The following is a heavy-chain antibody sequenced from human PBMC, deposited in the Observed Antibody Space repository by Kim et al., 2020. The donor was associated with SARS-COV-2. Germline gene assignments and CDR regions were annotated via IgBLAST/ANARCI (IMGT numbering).Heavy chain of an antibody. V-gene: IGHV1-69*13. CDR1: GGTFSSYA. CDR2: IIPIFGTA. CDR3: ARRIKGSGRTYYFDY. J-gene: IGHJ4*02. Sequence: SVKVSCKASGGTFSSYAISWVRQAPGQGLEWMGGIIPIFGTANYAQKFQGRVTITADESTSTAYMELSSLRSEDTAVYYCARRIKGSGRTYYFDYWGQGTLVTVSS. D-gene: IGHD1-1*01.